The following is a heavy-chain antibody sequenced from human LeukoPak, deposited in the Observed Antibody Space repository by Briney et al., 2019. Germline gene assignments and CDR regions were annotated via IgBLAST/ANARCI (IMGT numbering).Heavy chain of an antibody. CDR3: AKDGSGSPVDY. V-gene: IGHV3-30*18. CDR2: ISYDGSNK. Sequence: GGSLRLSCAASGFTFSSYGMHWVRQAPGKGLEWVAVISYDGSNKYYADSVKGRFTIPRDNPKNTLYLQMNSLRAEDTAVYYCAKDGSGSPVDYWGQGTLVTVSS. CDR1: GFTFSSYG. J-gene: IGHJ4*02. D-gene: IGHD3-10*01.